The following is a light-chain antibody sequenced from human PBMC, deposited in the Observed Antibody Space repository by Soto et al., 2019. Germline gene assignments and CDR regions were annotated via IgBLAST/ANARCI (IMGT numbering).Light chain of an antibody. V-gene: IGKV3-20*01. CDR1: QSVSSSY. J-gene: IGKJ4*01. CDR3: QQCGRVIT. CDR2: GAS. Sequence: EIVLTQSPGTLSLSPGERATLSCRASQSVSSSYLAWYQQKPGQAPRLLIYGASSRATGFPDRFSGSGSGTDFTLTISRLEPEDFAMYYCQQCGRVITFGGGNKV.